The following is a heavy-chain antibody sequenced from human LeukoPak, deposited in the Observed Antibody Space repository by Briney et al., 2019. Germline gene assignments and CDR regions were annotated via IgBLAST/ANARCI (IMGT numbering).Heavy chain of an antibody. J-gene: IGHJ4*02. CDR3: AREDNGSFDY. V-gene: IGHV1-46*01. Sequence: ASVKVSCKASGYTFTNNYLHWVRQAPGQGLEWMGMIYPRDGSTSCAQNFQGRVTMTRNTSISTAYMELSSLRSEDTAVYYCAREDNGSFDYWGQGTLVTVSS. CDR2: IYPRDGST. D-gene: IGHD2-2*03. CDR1: GYTFTNNY.